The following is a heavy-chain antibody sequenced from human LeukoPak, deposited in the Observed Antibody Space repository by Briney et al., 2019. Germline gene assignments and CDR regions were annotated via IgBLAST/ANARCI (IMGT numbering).Heavy chain of an antibody. Sequence: ASVKVSCKASGYTFTSYAMHWVRQAPGQRLEWMGWINAGNGNTKYSQKFQGRVTITRDTSASTAYMELSSLRSEDTAVYYCARTYDILTGYLLDPWGQGALVTVSS. J-gene: IGHJ5*02. V-gene: IGHV1-3*01. CDR1: GYTFTSYA. CDR2: INAGNGNT. CDR3: ARTYDILTGYLLDP. D-gene: IGHD3-9*01.